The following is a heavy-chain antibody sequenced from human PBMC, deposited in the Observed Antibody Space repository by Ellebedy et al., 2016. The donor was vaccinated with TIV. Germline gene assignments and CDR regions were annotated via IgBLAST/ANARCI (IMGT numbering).Heavy chain of an antibody. J-gene: IGHJ4*02. CDR1: NGSFSHYF. D-gene: IGHD1-26*01. CDR2: INASGTP. V-gene: IGHV4-34*01. Sequence: MPSETLSLTCAVYNGSFSHYFWSWIRQSPGKGLEWIGEINASGTPTYNPSLKSRVTMSVDTPKNQFSLKLSSVTAADTAVYYCASLRELIVGDWGYWGQGTLVTVSS. CDR3: ASLRELIVGDWGY.